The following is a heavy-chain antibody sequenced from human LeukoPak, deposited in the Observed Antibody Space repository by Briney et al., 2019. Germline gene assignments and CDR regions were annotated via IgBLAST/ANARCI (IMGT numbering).Heavy chain of an antibody. D-gene: IGHD6-19*01. CDR3: AKDTHRYSSGWYEIDY. CDR1: GFTFSSYW. V-gene: IGHV3-7*03. CDR2: IKQDGSEK. J-gene: IGHJ4*02. Sequence: GGSLRLSCAASGFTFSSYWMSWVRQAPGKGLEWVANIKQDGSEKYYVDSVKGRFTISRDNAKNSLYLQMNSLRAEDTAVYYCAKDTHRYSSGWYEIDYWGQGTLVTVSS.